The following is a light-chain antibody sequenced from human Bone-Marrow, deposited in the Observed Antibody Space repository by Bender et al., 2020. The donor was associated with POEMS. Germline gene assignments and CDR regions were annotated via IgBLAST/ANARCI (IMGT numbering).Light chain of an antibody. CDR2: DVS. Sequence: QSVLTQPASVSGSPGQSITISCTGTSSDVGGYNYVSWYQQHPGKAPKLMIYDVSNRPSGVSSRFSGSKSGNTASLTISGLQAEDEADYYCCSPAGSNTFVFGGGTQLTVL. V-gene: IGLV2-23*02. J-gene: IGLJ3*02. CDR3: CSPAGSNTFV. CDR1: SSDVGGYNY.